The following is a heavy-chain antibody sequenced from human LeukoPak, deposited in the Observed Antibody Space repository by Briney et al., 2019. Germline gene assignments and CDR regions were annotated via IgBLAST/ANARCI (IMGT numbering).Heavy chain of an antibody. D-gene: IGHD6-13*01. CDR1: GGSFSSGSYY. Sequence: SETLSLTCTVSGGSFSSGSYYWSWIRQPPGKGLEWIGYIYYSGSTNYNPSLESRVTISVDTSMNQFSLKLSSVTAVDTAVYYCARALGAAAGTLDYWGQGTLVTVSS. J-gene: IGHJ4*02. CDR3: ARALGAAAGTLDY. V-gene: IGHV4-61*01. CDR2: IYYSGST.